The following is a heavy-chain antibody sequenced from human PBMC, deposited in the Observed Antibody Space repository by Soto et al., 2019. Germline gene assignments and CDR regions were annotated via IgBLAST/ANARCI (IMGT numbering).Heavy chain of an antibody. CDR2: ISYSGST. CDR3: ARADPDASVGY. Sequence: SETLSLTCAVSGGSMSSHYWTWLRQPPGKGLEWIGYISYSGSTYYNPSLKSRVTISADTSRNQFSLKLSSVIAADTAVYYCARADPDASVGYWGQGTLVTVSS. D-gene: IGHD3-16*01. J-gene: IGHJ4*02. CDR1: GGSMSSHY. V-gene: IGHV4-59*11.